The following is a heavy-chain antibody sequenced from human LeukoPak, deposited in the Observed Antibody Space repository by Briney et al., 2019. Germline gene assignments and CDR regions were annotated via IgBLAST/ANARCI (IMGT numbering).Heavy chain of an antibody. CDR2: ICNSGGT. D-gene: IGHD6-19*01. V-gene: IGHV4-4*09. Sequence: SETLSLTCSVSGDSISTYYWSWIRQPPGKGLEWIGCICNSGGTNYNPSLKSRVTISVDTSKNQFSLNLSSVTAADTAVYYCAKTGRPNNSGWYRWFDPWGQGTLVTVSS. J-gene: IGHJ5*02. CDR3: AKTGRPNNSGWYRWFDP. CDR1: GDSISTYY.